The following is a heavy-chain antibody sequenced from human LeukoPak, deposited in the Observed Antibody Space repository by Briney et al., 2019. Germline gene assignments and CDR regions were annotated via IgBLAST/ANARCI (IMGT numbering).Heavy chain of an antibody. D-gene: IGHD3-22*01. CDR2: INHSGST. CDR3: ARGPYSYDSSGAFDI. V-gene: IGHV4-34*01. Sequence: SETLSLTCGVYGGSFSGYYWSWIRQSPGKGLEWIGEINHSGSTNYNPSLKSRVTISVDTSKNQFSLKLSSVTAADTAVYFCARGPYSYDSSGAFDIWGQGTMVTVSS. CDR1: GGSFSGYY. J-gene: IGHJ3*02.